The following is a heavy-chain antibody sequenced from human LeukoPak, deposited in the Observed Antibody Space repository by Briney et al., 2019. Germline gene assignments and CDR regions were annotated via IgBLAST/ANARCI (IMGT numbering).Heavy chain of an antibody. CDR2: IYYSGST. J-gene: IGHJ4*02. Sequence: PSETLSLTCTVSGGSISSYNWSWLRQPPGKGLEWIGYIYYSGSTNYNPSLKSRVTISVDTSKNQFSLKLSSVTAADTAVYYCARRWGHFDYWGQGTLVTVSS. V-gene: IGHV4-59*01. CDR3: ARRWGHFDY. CDR1: GGSISSYN. D-gene: IGHD7-27*01.